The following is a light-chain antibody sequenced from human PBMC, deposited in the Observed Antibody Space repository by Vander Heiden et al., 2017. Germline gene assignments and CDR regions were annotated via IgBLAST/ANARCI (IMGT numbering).Light chain of an antibody. CDR2: GKS. J-gene: IGLJ2*01. CDR3: QSYDSSLSGVV. CDR1: STNIRSGYD. Sequence: QSVLTQPPSVSGAPGQTVPVPCTGSSTNIRSGYDLHWYPPPPGTAPKLLVYGKSTRPSGVSDRFGGSKSGTSASVAITGQQAEDEADYYCQSYDSSLSGVVFGGGTKLTVL. V-gene: IGLV1-40*01.